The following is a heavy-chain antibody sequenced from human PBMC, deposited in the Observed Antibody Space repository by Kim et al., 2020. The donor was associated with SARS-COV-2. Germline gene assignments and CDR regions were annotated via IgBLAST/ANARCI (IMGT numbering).Heavy chain of an antibody. J-gene: IGHJ4*02. D-gene: IGHD6-13*01. V-gene: IGHV3-11*01. Sequence: AGSVRGRSSISRDNGKNSLYLQMNSLGAEDTAVYYCARVLAGSSSWYYFDHWGLGTLVTVSS. CDR3: ARVLAGSSSWYYFDH.